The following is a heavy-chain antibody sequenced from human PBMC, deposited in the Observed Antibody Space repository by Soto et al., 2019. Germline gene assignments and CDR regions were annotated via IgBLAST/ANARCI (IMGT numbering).Heavy chain of an antibody. CDR3: AKDLIITGPGYYYDDYGMDV. Sequence: GSVRLSCVASGGPRSIYDMSWVRKAQGQGLEWVSAISGSGGSTYYADSVKGRFTISRDNSKNTLYLQMNSLRAEDTAVYYCAKDLIITGPGYYYDDYGMDVSGQGTTVTV. CDR2: ISGSGGST. CDR1: GGPRSIYD. V-gene: IGHV3-23*01. D-gene: IGHD1-20*01. J-gene: IGHJ6*02.